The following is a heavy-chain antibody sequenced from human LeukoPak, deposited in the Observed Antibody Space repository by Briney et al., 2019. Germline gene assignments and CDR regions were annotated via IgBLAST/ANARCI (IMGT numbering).Heavy chain of an antibody. D-gene: IGHD4-17*01. CDR3: ARGLRYGDSDAFDI. CDR2: ISAYNGNT. V-gene: IGHV1-18*04. J-gene: IGHJ3*02. CDR1: GYTFTNYY. Sequence: GASVKVSCKASGYTFTNYYIHWVRQAPGQGLEWMGWISAYNGNTNYAQKLQGRVTMTTDTSTSTAYMELRSLRSDDTAVYYCARGLRYGDSDAFDIWGQGTMVTVSS.